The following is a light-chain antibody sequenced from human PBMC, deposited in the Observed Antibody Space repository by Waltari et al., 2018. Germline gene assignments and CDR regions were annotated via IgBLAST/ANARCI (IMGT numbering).Light chain of an antibody. V-gene: IGLV1-47*01. CDR1: NSNIGRNY. CDR3: AVWDDDVNSWV. J-gene: IGLJ3*02. CDR2: KND. Sequence: QSALTQPPSASGTPGQGVTISCSGSNSNIGRNYVYWYQQVSGAAPKLLILKNDQRPSGVPDRFSGNRSGSSASLAISGRRSEDEADYYCAVWDDDVNSWVFGGGTKLTVL.